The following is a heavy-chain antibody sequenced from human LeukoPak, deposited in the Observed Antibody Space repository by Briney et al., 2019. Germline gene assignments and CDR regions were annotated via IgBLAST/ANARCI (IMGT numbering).Heavy chain of an antibody. CDR3: ASGKRSSGYAPLPY. CDR2: IYSGGST. J-gene: IGHJ4*02. CDR1: GFTFSSYW. Sequence: GGSLRLSCAASGFTFSSYWMHWVRQAPGKGLEWVSVIYSGGSTYYADSVKGRFTISRDNSKNTLYLQMNSLRAEDTAVYYCASGKRSSGYAPLPYWGQGTLVTVSS. D-gene: IGHD3-22*01. V-gene: IGHV3-66*02.